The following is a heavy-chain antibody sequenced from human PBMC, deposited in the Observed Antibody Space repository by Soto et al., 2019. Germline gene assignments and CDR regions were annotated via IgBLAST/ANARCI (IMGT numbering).Heavy chain of an antibody. J-gene: IGHJ3*02. D-gene: IGHD2-2*01. CDR3: AKDLPAAIPNDAFDI. CDR1: GFTFSNSG. CDR2: ISDDGSNK. Sequence: GGSLRLSCAASGFTFSNSGMHWVRQAPGKGLEWVAVISDDGSNKYYADSVKGRFTISRDNSKNTLYLQLNSLRAEDTAVYYCAKDLPAAIPNDAFDIWGQGTMVTVSS. V-gene: IGHV3-30*18.